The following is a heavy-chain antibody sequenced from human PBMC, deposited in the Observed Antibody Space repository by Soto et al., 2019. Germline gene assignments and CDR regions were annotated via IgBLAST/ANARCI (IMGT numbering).Heavy chain of an antibody. D-gene: IGHD3-3*01. CDR3: AGAIGVFIIDGMDV. V-gene: IGHV1-8*01. J-gene: IGHJ6*02. CDR1: GYTFTIYY. CDR2: MNPNSGNT. Sequence: ASLNVSFKASGYTFTIYYINGCLHSTGQGLEWMGWMNPNSGNTGYAQKFQGRVTMTRNTSISTAYMELSSLRSEDTAVYYCAGAIGVFIIDGMDVWGQGTTVTVSS.